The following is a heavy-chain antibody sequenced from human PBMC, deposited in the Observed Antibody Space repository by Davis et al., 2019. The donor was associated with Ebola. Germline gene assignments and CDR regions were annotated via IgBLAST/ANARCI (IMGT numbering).Heavy chain of an antibody. CDR2: IYYRGTT. CDR3: ATDYGAS. J-gene: IGHJ4*02. V-gene: IGHV4-39*02. CDR1: GGSISSSSYY. Sequence: SETLSLPCTVSGGSISSSSYYWGWIRQPPGKGLEWIGSIYYRGTTYYNPSLTSRVTLSVDTSKNHFSLKLSSVTAAETAVYYCATDYGASWGQGTLVTVSP. D-gene: IGHD4-17*01.